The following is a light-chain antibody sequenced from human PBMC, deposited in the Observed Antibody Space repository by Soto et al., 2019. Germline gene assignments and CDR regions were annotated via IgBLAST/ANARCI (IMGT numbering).Light chain of an antibody. J-gene: IGKJ5*01. CDR2: DAS. CDR1: QSVSSY. CDR3: QQRSNWPIT. Sequence: EIVLTQSPATLSLSPVERATLSCRASQSVSSYFAWYQQKPGQAPRLLIYDASNRATGIPARFSGSGSGTDFTLTISSLEPEDFAVYYCQQRSNWPITCGQGTRLEIK. V-gene: IGKV3-11*01.